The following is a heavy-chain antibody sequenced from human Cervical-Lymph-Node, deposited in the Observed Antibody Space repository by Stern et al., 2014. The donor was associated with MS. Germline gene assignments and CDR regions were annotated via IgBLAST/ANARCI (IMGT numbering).Heavy chain of an antibody. CDR3: ARGLYDFWSAQGFDP. Sequence: QVQLVQSGGGVVQPGRSLRLSCAASGFTFSSCAMHWVRQAPGRGLEWVAVVSYDGSNKYYADSVKGRFTISRDNSKNTLYLQMNSLRAEDTAVYYCARGLYDFWSAQGFDPWGQGTLVTVSS. J-gene: IGHJ5*02. CDR2: VSYDGSNK. V-gene: IGHV3-30-3*01. CDR1: GFTFSSCA. D-gene: IGHD3-3*01.